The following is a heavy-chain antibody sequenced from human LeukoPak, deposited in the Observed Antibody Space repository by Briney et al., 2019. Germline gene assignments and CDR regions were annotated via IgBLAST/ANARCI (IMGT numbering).Heavy chain of an antibody. CDR3: VGDTPPGGGYYFDY. V-gene: IGHV3-33*01. D-gene: IGHD3-16*01. J-gene: IGHJ4*02. CDR1: GFSFSTYG. Sequence: PGGSLRLSCGASGFSFSTYGMHWVRQAPGKGLEWVALIWNAGTNTYYADSVKGRFTISRDNSKNTLYLQMNSLRAEDTAVYYCVGDTPPGGGYYFDYWGQGTLVIVSS. CDR2: IWNAGTNT.